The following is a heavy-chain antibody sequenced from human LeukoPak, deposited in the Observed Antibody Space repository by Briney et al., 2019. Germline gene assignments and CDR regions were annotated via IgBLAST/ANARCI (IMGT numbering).Heavy chain of an antibody. J-gene: IGHJ4*02. CDR2: TYYSGST. Sequence: KTSETLSLTCTVSGGSISSGGYYWSWIRQHPGKGLEWIGYTYYSGSTYYNPSLKSRVTISVDTSKNQFSLKLSSVTAADTAVYYCARGSAAADECVDYWGQGTLVTVSS. D-gene: IGHD6-13*01. CDR3: ARGSAAADECVDY. CDR1: GGSISSGGYY. V-gene: IGHV4-31*03.